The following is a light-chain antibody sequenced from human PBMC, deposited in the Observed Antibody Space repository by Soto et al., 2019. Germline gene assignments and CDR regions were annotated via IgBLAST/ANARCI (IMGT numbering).Light chain of an antibody. CDR2: SPS. J-gene: IGKJ3*01. V-gene: IGKV1D-12*01. Sequence: DIQMTQSPSFVSASVGDRVTLTCRASQYISTWLAWYQQRLGEAPRLLIFSPSTLKNGIPARFSGSGSGTDFTLTISGLQPEDFATYYCQQGRTSPFSFGPGTKV. CDR3: QQGRTSPFS. CDR1: QYISTW.